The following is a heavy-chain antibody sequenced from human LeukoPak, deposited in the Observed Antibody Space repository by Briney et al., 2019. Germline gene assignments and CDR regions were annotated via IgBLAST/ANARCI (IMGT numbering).Heavy chain of an antibody. CDR1: GGTFISYA. V-gene: IGHV1-69*04. D-gene: IGHD1-26*01. CDR3: AEGAGPFDY. CDR2: IIPILGIA. Sequence: ASVKVSCKASGGTFISYAISWVRQAPGQGLERMGRIIPILGIANYAQKFQGRVTITADKSTSTAYMELSSLRSEDTAVYYCAEGAGPFDYWGQGTLVTVSS. J-gene: IGHJ4*02.